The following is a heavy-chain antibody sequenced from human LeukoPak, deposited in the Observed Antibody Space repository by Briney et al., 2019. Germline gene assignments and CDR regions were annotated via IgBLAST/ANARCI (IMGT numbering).Heavy chain of an antibody. CDR2: IYYSGST. D-gene: IGHD3-10*01. Sequence: PSETLSLTCTVSGGSVSSGSYYWSCIRQPPGKGLEWIGYIYYSGSTNYNPSLKSRVTISVDTSKNQFSLKLSSVTAADTAVYYCARDNGSGVDYWGQGTLVTVSS. J-gene: IGHJ4*02. V-gene: IGHV4-61*01. CDR3: ARDNGSGVDY. CDR1: GGSVSSGSYY.